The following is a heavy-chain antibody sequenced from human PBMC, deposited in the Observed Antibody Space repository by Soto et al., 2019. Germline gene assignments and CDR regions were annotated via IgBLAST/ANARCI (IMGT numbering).Heavy chain of an antibody. Sequence: QVQLQESGPGLVKPSETLSLTCTVSGGSISSYYWSWIRQPPGKGLEWLGYIYYSGSTNYNPSLRSRDTKSVHTSKDQFSLKLSSGTAADTAVYYCARVTKNCSGGSCYFDYYYYYMDVWGKGTTVTVSS. CDR1: GGSISSYY. CDR2: IYYSGST. CDR3: ARVTKNCSGGSCYFDYYYYYMDV. D-gene: IGHD2-15*01. V-gene: IGHV4-59*08. J-gene: IGHJ6*03.